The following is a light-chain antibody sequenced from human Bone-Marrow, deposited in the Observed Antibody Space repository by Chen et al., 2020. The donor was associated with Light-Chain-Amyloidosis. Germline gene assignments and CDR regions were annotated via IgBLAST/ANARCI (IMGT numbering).Light chain of an antibody. CDR2: GSS. Sequence: EIVLTQSPGTLSLSPGEGANLSCRASQTISSHYLTWYQQKFGQPPRLLIYGSSSRAIGIPDRFTGSGSGTDFTLTINRLEPVDFAMYYCQQYGTSSLTFGGGTKVEIK. J-gene: IGKJ4*01. CDR3: QQYGTSSLT. V-gene: IGKV3-20*01. CDR1: QTISSHY.